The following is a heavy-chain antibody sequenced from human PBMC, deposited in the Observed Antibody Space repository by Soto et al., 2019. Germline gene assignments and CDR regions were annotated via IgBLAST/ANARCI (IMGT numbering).Heavy chain of an antibody. CDR2: ISGSGGST. V-gene: IGHV3-23*01. D-gene: IGHD5-18*01. Sequence: GGSLRLSCAASGFTFSSYAMSWVRQAPGKGLEWVSAISGSGGSTYYADSVKGRYTISRDNSKNTLYLQMNSLRAEDTAVYYCAKDGQTAMVFWDNWFDPWGQGTLVTVSS. CDR1: GFTFSSYA. J-gene: IGHJ5*02. CDR3: AKDGQTAMVFWDNWFDP.